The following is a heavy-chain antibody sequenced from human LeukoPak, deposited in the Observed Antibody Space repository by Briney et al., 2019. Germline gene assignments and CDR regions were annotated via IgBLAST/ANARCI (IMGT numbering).Heavy chain of an antibody. J-gene: IGHJ3*02. Sequence: SVTLSLTCTVSGGSISSYYWSWIRQPPGEGLEWIGYIYYSGSTNYNPSLKSRVTISVNTSKNQFSLKLSSVTAADTAVYYCARLTDTDAFDIWGQGTMVTVSS. V-gene: IGHV4-59*08. CDR2: IYYSGST. CDR1: GGSISSYY. D-gene: IGHD2-21*02. CDR3: ARLTDTDAFDI.